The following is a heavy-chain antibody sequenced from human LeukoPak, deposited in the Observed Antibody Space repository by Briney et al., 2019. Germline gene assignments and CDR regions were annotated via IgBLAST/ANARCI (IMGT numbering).Heavy chain of an antibody. CDR2: INSDGSST. D-gene: IGHD2-2*01. J-gene: IGHJ4*02. CDR1: GFTFSSYW. CDR3: ASHCSSTSCLDY. Sequence: GGSLRLSCAVSGFTFSSYWMHWVRQAPGKGLVWVSRINSDGSSTGYADSAKGRFTISRDNAKNTLYLQMNSLRVEDTAVYYCASHCSSTSCLDYWGQGTLVTVSS. V-gene: IGHV3-74*01.